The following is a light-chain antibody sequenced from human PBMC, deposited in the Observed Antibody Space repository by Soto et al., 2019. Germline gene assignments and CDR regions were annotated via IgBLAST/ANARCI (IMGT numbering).Light chain of an antibody. J-gene: IGKJ5*01. CDR3: QKRSNWPPIT. Sequence: EIVLTQSPATLSLSPGERSTLSCRASQSVSSYLAWYQQNPGQAPRLLIYDASNRATGIPARFSGSGSGTDFTLTISSLEPEDFAVYYCQKRSNWPPITVGKGTRLEIK. CDR1: QSVSSY. CDR2: DAS. V-gene: IGKV3-11*01.